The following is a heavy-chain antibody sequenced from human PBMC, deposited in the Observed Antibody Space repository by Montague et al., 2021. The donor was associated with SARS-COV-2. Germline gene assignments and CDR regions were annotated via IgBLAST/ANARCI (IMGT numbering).Heavy chain of an antibody. CDR2: IIWNSGAI. Sequence: SLRLSWAASGFTFGNYAMHWVRQAPGKGLEWVSGIIWNSGAIAYADSVKGRFTISRDNAKNALYLQMNSLRAVDTAMYFRARVSADDTSGYYLNDAFDIWGHGTMVTVS. V-gene: IGHV3-9*01. D-gene: IGHD3-22*01. CDR1: GFTFGNYA. J-gene: IGHJ3*02. CDR3: ARVSADDTSGYYLNDAFDI.